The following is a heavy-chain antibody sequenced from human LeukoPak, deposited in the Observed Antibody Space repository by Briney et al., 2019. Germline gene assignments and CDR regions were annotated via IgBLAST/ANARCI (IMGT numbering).Heavy chain of an antibody. CDR3: ARGGSGSGYLYYFDY. Sequence: GASVTVSCTSSGYSFSDYPIHWVRQAPGQGLEWMGRINSKSGGTSSAQNFHGRVTMTRDTSINTAYMELSGLTSDDTALYYCARGGSGSGYLYYFDYWGQGTLVSVSS. V-gene: IGHV1-2*06. J-gene: IGHJ4*02. D-gene: IGHD3-10*01. CDR1: GYSFSDYP. CDR2: INSKSGGT.